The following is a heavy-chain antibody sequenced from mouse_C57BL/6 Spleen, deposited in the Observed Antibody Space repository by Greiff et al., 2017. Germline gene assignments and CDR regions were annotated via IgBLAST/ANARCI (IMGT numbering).Heavy chain of an antibody. Sequence: QVQLQQSGAELVRPGASVTLSCKASGYTFTDYEMHWVKQTPVHGLEWIGAIDPETGGTAYNQKFKGKAILTADKSSSTAYMELRSLTSEDSAVYYCTRYRHLFDYWGQGTTLTVSS. CDR3: TRYRHLFDY. CDR2: IDPETGGT. J-gene: IGHJ2*01. V-gene: IGHV1-15*01. CDR1: GYTFTDYE.